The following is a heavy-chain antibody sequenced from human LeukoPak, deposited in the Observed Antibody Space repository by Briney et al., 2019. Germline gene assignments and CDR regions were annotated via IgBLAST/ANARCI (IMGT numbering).Heavy chain of an antibody. CDR2: IYHSGST. J-gene: IGHJ4*02. D-gene: IGHD3-10*01. V-gene: IGHV4-38-2*02. CDR1: GYSISSGYY. Sequence: SETLSLTCTVSGYSISSGYYWGWIRQPPGKGLEWIGSIYHSGSTYYNPSLKSRVTISVDTSKNQFSLKLSSVTAAGTAVYYCASLLWFGELPNDYWGQGTLVTVSS. CDR3: ASLLWFGELPNDY.